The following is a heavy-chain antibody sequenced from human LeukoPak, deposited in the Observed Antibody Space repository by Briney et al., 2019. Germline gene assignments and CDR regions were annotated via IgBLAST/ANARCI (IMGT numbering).Heavy chain of an antibody. D-gene: IGHD3-10*01. CDR2: FDPEDGET. CDR3: ATHGSPY. J-gene: IGHJ4*02. CDR1: GFTFSSYA. V-gene: IGHV1-24*01. Sequence: GGSQRLSCAASGFTFSSYAMHWVRQAPGKGLEWMGGFDPEDGETIYAQKFQGRVTMTEDTSTDTAYMELSSLRSEDTAVYYCATHGSPYWGQGTLVTVSS.